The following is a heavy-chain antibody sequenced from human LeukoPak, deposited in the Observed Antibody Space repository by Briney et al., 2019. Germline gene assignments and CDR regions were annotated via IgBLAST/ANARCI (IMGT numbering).Heavy chain of an antibody. Sequence: KPSETLSLTCTVSGGSIGSSSYYLGWIRQPPGKGLEWIGSIYYSGSTYYNPSLKSRVTISVDTSKNQFSLKLSSVTAADTAVYYCASQKITIFGVEIGFDPWGQGTLVTVSS. CDR3: ASQKITIFGVEIGFDP. D-gene: IGHD3-3*01. J-gene: IGHJ5*02. V-gene: IGHV4-39*01. CDR2: IYYSGST. CDR1: GGSIGSSSYY.